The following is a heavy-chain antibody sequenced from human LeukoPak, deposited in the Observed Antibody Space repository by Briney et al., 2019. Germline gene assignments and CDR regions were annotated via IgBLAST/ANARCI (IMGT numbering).Heavy chain of an antibody. Sequence: GSLRLSCAASGFTFSSYAMSWIRQPPGKGLEWIGYIYYSGSTNYNPSLKSRVTISVDTSKNQFSLKLSSVTAADTAVYYCARQVSGSYWDYFDYWGQGTLVTVSS. J-gene: IGHJ4*02. CDR3: ARQVSGSYWDYFDY. CDR1: GFTFSSYA. V-gene: IGHV4-59*08. CDR2: IYYSGST. D-gene: IGHD1-26*01.